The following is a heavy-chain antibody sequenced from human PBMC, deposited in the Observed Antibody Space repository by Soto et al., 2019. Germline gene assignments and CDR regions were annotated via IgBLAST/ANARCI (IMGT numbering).Heavy chain of an antibody. CDR1: GGSISSGDYY. Sequence: ASETLSLTCTVSGGSISSGDYYWTWIRQPPGKGLEWIGEIYHSGRTNYNPSLESRVTFSVDTSKNHFSLNLTSVTAADTAVYYCARGRLSVAARPRGYYFDYWGQGTLVTVSS. D-gene: IGHD6-6*01. CDR2: IYHSGRT. CDR3: ARGRLSVAARPRGYYFDY. V-gene: IGHV4-39*02. J-gene: IGHJ4*02.